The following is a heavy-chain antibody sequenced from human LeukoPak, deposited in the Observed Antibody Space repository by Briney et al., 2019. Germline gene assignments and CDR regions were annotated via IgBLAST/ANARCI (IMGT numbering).Heavy chain of an antibody. CDR1: GGSISSYY. Sequence: SETLSLTCTVSGGSISSYYWSWIRQPPGEGLEWIGYIYTSGSTNYNPSLKSRVTISVDTSKNQFSLKLSSVTAADTAVYYCARHRRSSVFDYWGQGTLVTVSS. D-gene: IGHD6-25*01. CDR3: ARHRRSSVFDY. CDR2: IYTSGST. J-gene: IGHJ4*02. V-gene: IGHV4-4*09.